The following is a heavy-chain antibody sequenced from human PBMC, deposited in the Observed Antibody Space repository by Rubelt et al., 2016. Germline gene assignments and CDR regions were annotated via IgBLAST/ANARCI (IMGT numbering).Heavy chain of an antibody. CDR2: IYYSGST. CDR1: GGSIGSNSYY. V-gene: IGHV4-39*01. D-gene: IGHD6-19*01. J-gene: IGHJ4*02. Sequence: QLQLQESGPGLVKPSETLSLTCTVSGGSIGSNSYYWGWIRQPPGKGLEWVGSIYYSGSTYYNPSLKSRVTISVDTSKNQFPRRPSSVTAADTAVYYCASDDPSIAVAGPVFDYWGQGTLVTVSS. CDR3: ASDDPSIAVAGPVFDY.